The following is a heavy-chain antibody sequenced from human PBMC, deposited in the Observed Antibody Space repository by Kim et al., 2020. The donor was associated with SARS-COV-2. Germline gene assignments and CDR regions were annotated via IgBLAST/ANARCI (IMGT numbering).Heavy chain of an antibody. CDR2: T. J-gene: IGHJ3*02. CDR3: ARAGFGDAFDI. V-gene: IGHV4-4*02. D-gene: IGHD3-10*01. Sequence: TNYNPSLKSRGTISLDKSKNLFSLKLSSVTAADTAVYYCARAGFGDAFDIWGQGTMVTVSS.